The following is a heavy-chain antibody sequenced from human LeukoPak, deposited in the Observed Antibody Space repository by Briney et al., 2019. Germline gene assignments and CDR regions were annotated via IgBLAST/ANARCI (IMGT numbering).Heavy chain of an antibody. CDR2: INHSGST. CDR1: GGSFSGYY. J-gene: IGHJ5*02. V-gene: IGHV4-34*01. Sequence: PSETLSLTCAVYGGSFSGYYWSWIRQPPGKGLEWIGEINHSGSTNYNPSLKSRVTISVDTSKNQFSLKLSSVTAADTAVYYCERVTAVRLLRFLEWPKNNWFDPWGQGTLVTVSS. CDR3: ERVTAVRLLRFLEWPKNNWFDP. D-gene: IGHD3-3*01.